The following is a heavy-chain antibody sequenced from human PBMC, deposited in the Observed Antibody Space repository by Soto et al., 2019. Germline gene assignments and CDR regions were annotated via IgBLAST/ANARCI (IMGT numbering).Heavy chain of an antibody. D-gene: IGHD6-19*01. J-gene: IGHJ6*02. CDR1: GGSISSYY. Sequence: WETLSLTCTVSGGSISSYYWSWIRQPPGKGLEWIGYIYYSGSTNYNPSLKSRVTISVDTSKNQFSLKLSSVTAADTAVYYCARNMYSSGWYTGDYYYYYGMDVWGQGTTVTVSS. CDR3: ARNMYSSGWYTGDYYYYYGMDV. CDR2: IYYSGST. V-gene: IGHV4-59*01.